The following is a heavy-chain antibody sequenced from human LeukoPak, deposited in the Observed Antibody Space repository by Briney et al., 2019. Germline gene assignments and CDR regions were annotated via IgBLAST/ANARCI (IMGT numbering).Heavy chain of an antibody. CDR3: AREGCSSTSCYDP. Sequence: GGSLRLSCAVSGFTLSDHNMDWVRQAPGKGLEWVSYISSSATTIYYADSVKGRFTISRDNAKNSLYLQMNSLRAEDTAVYYCAREGCSSTSCYDPWGQGTLVTVSS. CDR1: GFTLSDHN. D-gene: IGHD2-2*01. V-gene: IGHV3-11*04. J-gene: IGHJ5*02. CDR2: ISSSATTI.